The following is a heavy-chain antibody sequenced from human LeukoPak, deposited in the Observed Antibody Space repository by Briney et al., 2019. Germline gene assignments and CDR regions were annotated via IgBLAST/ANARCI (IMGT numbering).Heavy chain of an antibody. D-gene: IGHD3-22*01. V-gene: IGHV3-23*01. CDR1: GFTFIKGW. CDR3: AKAKYYYDSSGPFDY. J-gene: IGHJ4*02. Sequence: PGGSLRLSCTASGFTFIKGWMSWVRQAPGKGLEWVSAISGSGGSTYYADSVKGRFTISRDNSKNTLYLQMNSLRAEDTAVYYCAKAKYYYDSSGPFDYWGQGTLVTVSS. CDR2: ISGSGGST.